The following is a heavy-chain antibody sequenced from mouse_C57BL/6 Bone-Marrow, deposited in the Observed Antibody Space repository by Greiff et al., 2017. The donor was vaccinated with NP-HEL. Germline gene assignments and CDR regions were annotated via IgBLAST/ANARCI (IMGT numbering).Heavy chain of an antibody. Sequence: EVQLQQSGPELVKPGASVKIPCKASGYTFTDYNMDWVKQSHGKSLEWIGDINPNNGGTIYNQKFKGKATLTVDKSSSTAYMELRSLTSEDTAVYYGARGLTMRHGYYFDYWGQGTTLTVSS. CDR3: ARGLTMRHGYYFDY. CDR1: GYTFTDYN. CDR2: INPNNGGT. J-gene: IGHJ2*01. V-gene: IGHV1-18*01. D-gene: IGHD1-1*02.